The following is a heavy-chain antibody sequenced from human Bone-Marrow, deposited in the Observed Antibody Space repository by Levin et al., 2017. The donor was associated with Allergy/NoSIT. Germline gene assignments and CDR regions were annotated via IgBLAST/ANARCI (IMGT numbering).Heavy chain of an antibody. Sequence: GGSLRLSCAASGFPFTSYAMHWVRQAPGKGLEWVAVISYDGNNKYYADSVKGRFTISRDNSKNTLYLQMNSLRAEDTAVYYCARQSDHSSGWYVYFFDYWGQGTLVTVSS. D-gene: IGHD6-19*01. CDR3: ARQSDHSSGWYVYFFDY. CDR1: GFPFTSYA. CDR2: ISYDGNNK. V-gene: IGHV3-30*04. J-gene: IGHJ4*02.